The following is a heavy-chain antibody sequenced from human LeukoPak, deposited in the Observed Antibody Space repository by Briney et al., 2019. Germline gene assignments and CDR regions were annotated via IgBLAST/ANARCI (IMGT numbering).Heavy chain of an antibody. V-gene: IGHV4-59*11. J-gene: IGHJ4*02. Sequence: LETLSLTCTVSGGSISSHYWSWIRQPPGKGLEWIGYIYYSGSTNYNPSLKSRVTISVDTSKNQFSLKLSSVTAADTAVYYCARAACSGGSCFDYWGQGTLVTVSS. D-gene: IGHD2-15*01. CDR3: ARAACSGGSCFDY. CDR1: GGSISSHY. CDR2: IYYSGST.